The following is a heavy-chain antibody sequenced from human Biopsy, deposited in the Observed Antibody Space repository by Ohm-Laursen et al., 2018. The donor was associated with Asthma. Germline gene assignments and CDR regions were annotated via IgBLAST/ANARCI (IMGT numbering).Heavy chain of an antibody. V-gene: IGHV4-31*11. CDR2: IHHSGTS. J-gene: IGHJ6*02. CDR1: GDSITSGGCC. Sequence: TLSLTRAVSGDSITSGGCCWNWIRQHPGKGLEWIGYIHHSGTSYFNPSLKSRVSFSRDTSKNQFSLRLSSVTAADTAVYYCARGPELDVWGQGTTVTVSS. CDR3: ARGPELDV.